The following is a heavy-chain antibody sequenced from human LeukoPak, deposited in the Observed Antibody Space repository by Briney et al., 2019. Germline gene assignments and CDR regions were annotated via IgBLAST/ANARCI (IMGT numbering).Heavy chain of an antibody. J-gene: IGHJ4*02. V-gene: IGHV3-33*01. CDR2: IWYDGSIK. Sequence: GGSLRLSCAASGFTFSCYGMHWVRQSPGKGLEGVAVIWYDGSIKRYADSVKGRITISRDDSKNTLYLQVDSLRADDTAVYYCARDIGSNGNYHFDYWGQGTLGTVSS. D-gene: IGHD4-17*01. CDR1: GFTFSCYG. CDR3: ARDIGSNGNYHFDY.